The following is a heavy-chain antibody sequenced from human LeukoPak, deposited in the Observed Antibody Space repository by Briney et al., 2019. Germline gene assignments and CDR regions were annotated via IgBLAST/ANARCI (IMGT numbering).Heavy chain of an antibody. CDR3: ARQARAYLLFDY. Sequence: SETLSLTCTVCGGSISSSSYYWGWIRQPPGKGLEWVGSIYYSGSTYYNPSLKSRVTISVDTSKNQFSLKLSSVTAADTAVYYCARQARAYLLFDYWGQGTLVTVSS. CDR1: GGSISSSSYY. V-gene: IGHV4-39*01. D-gene: IGHD2-15*01. J-gene: IGHJ4*02. CDR2: IYYSGST.